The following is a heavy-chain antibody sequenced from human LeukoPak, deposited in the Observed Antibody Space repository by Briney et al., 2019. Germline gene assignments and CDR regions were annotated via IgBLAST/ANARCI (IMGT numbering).Heavy chain of an antibody. CDR1: GFTFNSYW. CDR3: ASYCSSTSCYTFDY. V-gene: IGHV3-7*01. D-gene: IGHD2-2*02. Sequence: PGGSLRLSCAASGFTFNSYWMAWVRQAPGKGLEWVANINQDGSQKYYLDSVKGRFTISRDNAKNSLNLQMNSLRAEDSAVYYCASYCSSTSCYTFDYWGQGTLVTVSS. CDR2: INQDGSQK. J-gene: IGHJ4*02.